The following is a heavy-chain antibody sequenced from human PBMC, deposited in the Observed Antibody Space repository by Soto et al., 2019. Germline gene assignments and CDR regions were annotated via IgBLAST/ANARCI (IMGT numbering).Heavy chain of an antibody. D-gene: IGHD3-22*01. V-gene: IGHV4-61*01. CDR1: GGSVSSGSYN. CDR3: ARDSLYYYDSAAYFHYYYYGLDV. CDR2: ISNSGST. Sequence: PSETLSLTCTVSGGSVSSGSYNWNWIRQPPGRGLQWIGYISNSGSTNYHPSLKSRVTISLDTSKNQFSLRLSSVTAADTAVYFCARDSLYYYDSAAYFHYYYYGLDVWGQGTTVTVSS. J-gene: IGHJ6*02.